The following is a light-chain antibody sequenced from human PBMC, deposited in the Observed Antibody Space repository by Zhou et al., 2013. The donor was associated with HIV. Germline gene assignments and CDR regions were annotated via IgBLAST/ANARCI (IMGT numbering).Light chain of an antibody. CDR2: G. V-gene: IGKV3-15*01. J-gene: IGKJ2*01. CDR1: QSVSSN. Sequence: EIVMTQSPATLSVSPGERATLSCRASQSVSSNLAWYQQKPGQAPRLLIYGATGIPARFSGSGSGTEFTLTISSMQSEDFAVYYCQQYNNWPPLYTFGQGTKLEIK. CDR3: QQYNNWPPLYT.